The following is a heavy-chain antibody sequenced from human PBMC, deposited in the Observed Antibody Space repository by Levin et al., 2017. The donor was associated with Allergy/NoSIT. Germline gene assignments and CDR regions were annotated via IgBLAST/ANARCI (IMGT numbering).Heavy chain of an antibody. D-gene: IGHD3-9*01. CDR2: LYPDDSDI. V-gene: IGHV5-51*01. CDR3: LAYDVFTGFYSAAFEI. Sequence: RGESLKISCKGSGFTFSNYWIGWVRQMPGKGLEWMGILYPDDSDIRYSPSFQDQVTISADKSIGTAFLQWSSLKASDTAIYYCLAYDVFTGFYSAAFEIWGQGTMVTVSS. CDR1: GFTFSNYW. J-gene: IGHJ3*02.